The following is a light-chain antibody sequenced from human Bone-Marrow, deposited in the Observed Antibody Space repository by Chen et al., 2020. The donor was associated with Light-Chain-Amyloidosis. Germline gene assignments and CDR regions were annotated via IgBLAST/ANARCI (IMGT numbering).Light chain of an antibody. V-gene: IGLV1-51*01. CDR3: GTWDSCLNSWL. Sequence: QSVLTQPPSVSAAPGQRVIISCSGCSSNLGERYVSWYQHLPYTAPSLVIFDNTRRPSGIPARFAGSKSGTSATLAISGLQTGDEGDYYCGTWDSCLNSWLFGGGTKLTVL. CDR1: SSNLGERY. CDR2: DNT. J-gene: IGLJ2*01.